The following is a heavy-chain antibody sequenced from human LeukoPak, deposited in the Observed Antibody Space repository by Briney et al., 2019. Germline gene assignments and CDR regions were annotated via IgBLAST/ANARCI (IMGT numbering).Heavy chain of an antibody. Sequence: GASVKVSCKASGYTFTDYYMHWVRQAPGQRLEWMGWINAGNGNTKYSQKFQGRVTITRDTSASTAYMELSSLRSEDTAVYYCASLGVVVVAATHRWFDPWGQGTLVTVSS. CDR3: ASLGVVVVAATHRWFDP. D-gene: IGHD2-15*01. J-gene: IGHJ5*02. CDR2: INAGNGNT. V-gene: IGHV1-3*01. CDR1: GYTFTDYY.